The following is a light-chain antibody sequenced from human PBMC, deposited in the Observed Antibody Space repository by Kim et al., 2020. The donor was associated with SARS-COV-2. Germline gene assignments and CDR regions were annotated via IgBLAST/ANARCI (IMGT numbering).Light chain of an antibody. V-gene: IGKV3-20*01. CDR1: QSVSNNN. Sequence: SPGERATPSCRASQSVSNNNLAWYRQKRGQAPRLLIYAASDRPTGIPDRFSGNGSGSDFTLTISRLEPEDFAVYFCHHYGSAPITFGQGTRLEIK. J-gene: IGKJ5*01. CDR2: AAS. CDR3: HHYGSAPIT.